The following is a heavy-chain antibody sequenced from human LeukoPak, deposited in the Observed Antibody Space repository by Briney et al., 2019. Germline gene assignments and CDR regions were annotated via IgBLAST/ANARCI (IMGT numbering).Heavy chain of an antibody. D-gene: IGHD2-2*02. Sequence: GRSLRLSCAASGFTFSSYGMHWVRQAPGKGLEWVAVIWYDGSNKYYADSVKGRFTISRDNSKNTLYLQMNSLRAEDTAVYYCARDKYCSRTSCYTRGDYYYGMDVWGQGTTVTVSS. CDR2: IWYDGSNK. V-gene: IGHV3-33*01. CDR3: ARDKYCSRTSCYTRGDYYYGMDV. J-gene: IGHJ6*02. CDR1: GFTFSSYG.